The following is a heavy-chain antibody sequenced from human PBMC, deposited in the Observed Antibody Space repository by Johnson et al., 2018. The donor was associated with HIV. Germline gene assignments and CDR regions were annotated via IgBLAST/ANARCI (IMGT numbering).Heavy chain of an antibody. J-gene: IGHJ3*02. CDR3: ARVIEGYYDSSGHDI. Sequence: VQLVESGGGVVRPGGSLRLSCVASGFTFEDYGMNWVRQAPGKGLEWVSDISWNGGTTGYADSVKGRFTISRDNARKSLYLQMNSLRAEDTAVYYCARVIEGYYDSSGHDIWGQGTMVTVSS. D-gene: IGHD3-22*01. CDR2: ISWNGGTT. V-gene: IGHV3-20*04. CDR1: GFTFEDYG.